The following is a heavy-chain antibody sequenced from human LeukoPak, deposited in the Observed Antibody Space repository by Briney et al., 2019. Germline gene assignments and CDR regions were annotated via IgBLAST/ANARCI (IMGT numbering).Heavy chain of an antibody. CDR3: VRKGPPFRY. CDR2: IWYDGSNK. J-gene: IGHJ4*02. Sequence: GGSLRLSCAASGFTFSSYGMHWVRQAPGKGLEWVTVIWYDGSNKYYADSVKGRFTISRDNSKNTLYLQMNSLRAEDTAVYYCVRKGPPFRYWGQGTLVTVSS. V-gene: IGHV3-33*01. CDR1: GFTFSSYG.